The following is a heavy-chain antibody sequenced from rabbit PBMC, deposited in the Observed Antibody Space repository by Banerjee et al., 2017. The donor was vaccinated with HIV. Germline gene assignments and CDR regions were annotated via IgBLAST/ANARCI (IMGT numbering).Heavy chain of an antibody. Sequence: QQQLEESGGGLVQPEGSLTLTCKASGIDFSSYYYMCWVRQAPGKGLELIACIYTSSGSTWYASWVKGRFTISKTSSTTVTLQMTSLTAADTATYFCARGSAYAGAGYALWGPGTLVTVS. CDR2: IYTSSGST. V-gene: IGHV1S45*01. J-gene: IGHJ4*01. CDR3: ARGSAYAGAGYAL. D-gene: IGHD4-2*01. CDR1: GIDFSSYYY.